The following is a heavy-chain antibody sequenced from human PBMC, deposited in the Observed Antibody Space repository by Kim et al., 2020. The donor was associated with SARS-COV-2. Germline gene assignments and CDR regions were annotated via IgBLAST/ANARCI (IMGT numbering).Heavy chain of an antibody. CDR3: ARDRRWNYEIDYYYGMDV. J-gene: IGHJ6*02. Sequence: ASVKVSCKASGYTFTGYYMHWVRQAPGQGLEWMGRINPNSGGTNYAQKFQGRVTMTRDTSISTAYMELSRLRSDDTAVYYCARDRRWNYEIDYYYGMDVWGQGTTVTVSS. CDR2: INPNSGGT. CDR1: GYTFTGYY. D-gene: IGHD1-7*01. V-gene: IGHV1-2*06.